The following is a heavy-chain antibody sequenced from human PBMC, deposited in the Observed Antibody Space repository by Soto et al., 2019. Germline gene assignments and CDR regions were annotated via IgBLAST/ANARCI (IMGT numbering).Heavy chain of an antibody. J-gene: IGHJ4*02. CDR3: AKDKERYSYGRSVDY. CDR2: ISGSGGST. Sequence: PGGSLRLSCAASGFTFSSYAMSWVRQAPGKGLEWVSAISGSGGSTYYADSVKGRFTISRDNSKNTLYLQMNSLRAEDTAVYYCAKDKERYSYGRSVDYWGQGTLVTVSS. V-gene: IGHV3-23*01. D-gene: IGHD5-18*01. CDR1: GFTFSSYA.